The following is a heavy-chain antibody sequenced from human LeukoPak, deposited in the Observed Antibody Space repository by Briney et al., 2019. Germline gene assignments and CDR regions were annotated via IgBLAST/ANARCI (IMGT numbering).Heavy chain of an antibody. CDR1: GFTFSSYA. V-gene: IGHV3-23*01. CDR2: ISGSGGST. D-gene: IGHD3-10*01. Sequence: PGGSLRLSCAASGFTFSSYAMSWVRQAPGKGLEWVPAISGSGGSTYYADSVKGRFTISRDNSKNTLYLQMNSLRAEDTAVYYCAKATPSFGELLFPPFDYWGQGTLVTVSS. CDR3: AKATPSFGELLFPPFDY. J-gene: IGHJ4*02.